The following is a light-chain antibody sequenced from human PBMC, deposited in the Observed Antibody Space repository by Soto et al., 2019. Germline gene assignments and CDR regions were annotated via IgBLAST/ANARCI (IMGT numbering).Light chain of an antibody. V-gene: IGKV3-20*01. J-gene: IGKJ2*01. CDR2: GTS. Sequence: EIVLTQSPGILSLSPGERATLACRASQSISSNYFAWYQQKPGQAPRLLIYGTSSRATGFPDRFSGSGSGTDFSRTISRLEPEDCAVYYCQFFGSSPYTFGQGTKLEIK. CDR3: QFFGSSPYT. CDR1: QSISSNY.